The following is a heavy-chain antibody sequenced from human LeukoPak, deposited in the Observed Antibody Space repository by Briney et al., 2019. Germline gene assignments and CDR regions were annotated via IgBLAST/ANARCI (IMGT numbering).Heavy chain of an antibody. CDR1: GGSISSTNFY. CDR3: ARGSPYFYGSGSYYFGY. Sequence: SETLSLTCTVSGGSISSTNFYWGWIRQPPGKGLEWIGSIYYSGTTYYNPSLKSRVTISIDTSKNQFSLRLSSVTAADTAVYYCARGSPYFYGSGSYYFGYWGQGTLVTVSS. CDR2: IYYSGTT. J-gene: IGHJ4*02. V-gene: IGHV4-39*07. D-gene: IGHD3-10*01.